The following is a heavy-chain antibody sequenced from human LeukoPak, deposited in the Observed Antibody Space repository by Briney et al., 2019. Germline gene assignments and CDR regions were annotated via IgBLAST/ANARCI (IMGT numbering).Heavy chain of an antibody. CDR2: MYPGDSDT. CDR1: GYSFTTYW. J-gene: IGHJ4*02. CDR3: ARAYYGSSGFDY. Sequence: GESLKISCKGSGYSFTTYWIGWVRQMPGKGPEWMGIMYPGDSDTRYSPSFQGQVTISADKSIPTAYVQWSSLKASDTAMYYCARAYYGSSGFDYWGQGTLVTVSS. D-gene: IGHD3-10*01. V-gene: IGHV5-51*01.